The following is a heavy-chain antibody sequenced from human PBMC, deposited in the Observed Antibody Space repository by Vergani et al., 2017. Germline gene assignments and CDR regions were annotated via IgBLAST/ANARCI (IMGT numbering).Heavy chain of an antibody. CDR3: AAGPYYYDGSNDY. V-gene: IGHV3-66*01. CDR2: IYSGGST. J-gene: IGHJ4*02. Sequence: EVQLVESGGGLVQPGGSLRLSCAASGFTVSSNYMSWVRQAPGKGLEWVSVIYSGGSTYYADSVKGRFTISRDNAKNSLYLQMNSLRAEDTAVYYCAAGPYYYDGSNDYWGQGTLVTVSS. CDR1: GFTVSSNY. D-gene: IGHD3-22*01.